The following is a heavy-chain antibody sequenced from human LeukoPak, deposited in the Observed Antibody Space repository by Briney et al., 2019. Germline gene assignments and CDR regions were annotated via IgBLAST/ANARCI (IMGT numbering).Heavy chain of an antibody. V-gene: IGHV1-18*01. CDR3: ARDREDSGYYDFWSGYALDAFDI. D-gene: IGHD3-3*01. CDR1: GYTFTSYG. Sequence: ASVKVSCKASGYTFTSYGISWVRQAPGQGLEWMGWISAYNGKKNYAQKLQGRVTMTTDTSTSTAYMELRSLRSDDTAVYYCARDREDSGYYDFWSGYALDAFDIWGQGTMVTVSS. CDR2: ISAYNGKK. J-gene: IGHJ3*02.